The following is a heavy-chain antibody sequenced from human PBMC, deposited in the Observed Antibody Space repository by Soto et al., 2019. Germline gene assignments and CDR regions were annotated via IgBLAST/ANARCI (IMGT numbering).Heavy chain of an antibody. J-gene: IGHJ4*02. CDR3: ARFEPYSSGWYAGDY. V-gene: IGHV3-48*01. Sequence: GGSLRLSCAASGFTFSSYSMNWVRQAPGKGLEWVSYISSSSSTIYYADSVKGRFTISRDNAKNSLYLQMNSLRAEDTAVYYCARFEPYSSGWYAGDYWGQGTLVTVSS. D-gene: IGHD6-19*01. CDR1: GFTFSSYS. CDR2: ISSSSSTI.